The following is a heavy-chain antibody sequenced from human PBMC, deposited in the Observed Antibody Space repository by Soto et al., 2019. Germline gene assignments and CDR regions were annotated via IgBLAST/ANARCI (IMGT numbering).Heavy chain of an antibody. Sequence: QVQLVESGGSVVQPGRSLRLSCSVSGLTFSDYGVHCVRRAPGKGLEWVARIWNDGTTEYYIDSVKGRFTISRDHSKNMLYLQMNNLRAEDTALYYCATDVHGETDDFWRGSLGNWGQGTLVTVSS. J-gene: IGHJ4*02. CDR2: IWNDGTTE. CDR3: ATDVHGETDDFWRGSLGN. D-gene: IGHD3-3*01. V-gene: IGHV3-33*03. CDR1: GLTFSDYG.